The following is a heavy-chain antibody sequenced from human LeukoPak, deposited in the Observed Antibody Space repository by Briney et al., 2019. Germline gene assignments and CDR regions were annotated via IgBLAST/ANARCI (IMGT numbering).Heavy chain of an antibody. CDR3: ARSFGLLGGSYYYYYMDV. CDR1: GFTFDDYG. Sequence: GGSLRLSCAASGFTFDDYGMSWVRQAPGKGLEWVSGINWNGGSTGYADSVKGRFTISRDNAKNSLYLQMNSLRAEDTALYYCARSFGLLGGSYYYYYMDVWGKGTTVTASS. D-gene: IGHD7-27*01. V-gene: IGHV3-20*04. CDR2: INWNGGST. J-gene: IGHJ6*03.